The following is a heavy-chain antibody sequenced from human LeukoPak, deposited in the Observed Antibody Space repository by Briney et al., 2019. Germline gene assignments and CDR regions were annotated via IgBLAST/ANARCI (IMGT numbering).Heavy chain of an antibody. V-gene: IGHV1-2*02. CDR1: GYTFTGYY. J-gene: IGHJ4*02. Sequence: ASVKVSCKASGYTFTGYYIHWVRQAPGQGLEWMGWIDPNSGGTNYAQKFQGRVTMTRDTSISTAYMELSRLRSDDTAVYYCAMGAVMVLGYFDYWGQGTLVTVSS. D-gene: IGHD3-22*01. CDR2: IDPNSGGT. CDR3: AMGAVMVLGYFDY.